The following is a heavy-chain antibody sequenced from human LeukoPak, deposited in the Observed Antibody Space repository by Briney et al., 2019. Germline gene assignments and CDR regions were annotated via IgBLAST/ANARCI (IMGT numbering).Heavy chain of an antibody. CDR2: IYYSGST. Sequence: SETLSLTCAVYGGSFSSYYWGWIRQPPGKGLEWIGSIYYSGSTYYNPSLKSRVTISIDTSRNQISLKLTSVTAADTAVYYCARHVAVGETAWGQGTLVTVFS. CDR1: GGSFSSYY. V-gene: IGHV4-39*07. CDR3: ARHVAVGETA. J-gene: IGHJ5*02. D-gene: IGHD1-26*01.